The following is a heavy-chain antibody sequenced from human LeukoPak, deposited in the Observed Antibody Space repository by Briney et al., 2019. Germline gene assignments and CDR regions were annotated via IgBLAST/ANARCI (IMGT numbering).Heavy chain of an antibody. D-gene: IGHD3-16*02. J-gene: IGHJ4*02. V-gene: IGHV1-18*04. CDR3: ARDQYDSVWGSYRPYFDY. CDR1: GYTFTSYG. CDR2: ISPYTGNT. Sequence: ASVKVSCKASGYTFTSYGISWVRQAPGQGLEWMGPISPYTGNTKYAERLQDRVIMTTDTSTRTAYMELRSLRSDDTAVFYCARDQYDSVWGSYRPYFDYWGQGTPVTVSS.